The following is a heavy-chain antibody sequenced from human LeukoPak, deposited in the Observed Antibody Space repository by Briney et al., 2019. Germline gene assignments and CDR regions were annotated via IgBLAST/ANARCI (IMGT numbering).Heavy chain of an antibody. J-gene: IGHJ4*02. CDR1: EFTFNIYA. Sequence: GGSLRLSCVASEFTFNIYAMIWVRQAPGKGLEWVSGISGSGSKTYNADYVKGRFTISSDNSKNIVYLQMNSLRAEDTAIYYCAKDPLDYWGQGTLVTVSS. V-gene: IGHV3-23*01. CDR3: AKDPLDY. CDR2: ISGSGSKT.